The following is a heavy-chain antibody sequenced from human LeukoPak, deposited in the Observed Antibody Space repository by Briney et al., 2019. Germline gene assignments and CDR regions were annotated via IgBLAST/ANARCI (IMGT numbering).Heavy chain of an antibody. CDR1: GYTFTSYY. CDR2: INPNSGGT. J-gene: IGHJ5*02. CDR3: AREVAAPNWFDP. Sequence: ASVKVSCKASGYTFTSYYMHWVRQAPGQGLEWMGWINPNSGGTNYAQKFQGRVTMTRDTSISTAYMELSRLRSDDTAVYYCAREVAAPNWFDPWGQGTLVTVSS. D-gene: IGHD2-15*01. V-gene: IGHV1-2*02.